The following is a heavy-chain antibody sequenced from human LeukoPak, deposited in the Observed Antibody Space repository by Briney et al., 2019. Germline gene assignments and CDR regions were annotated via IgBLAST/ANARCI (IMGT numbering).Heavy chain of an antibody. V-gene: IGHV3-23*01. Sequence: GGSLRLSCAASGFTFSSYGMHWVRQAPGKGLEWVSAISGSGGSTYYADSVKGRFTISRDNSKNTLYLQMNSLRAEDTAVYYCAKGSIAAAGTFDIWGQGTMVTVSS. J-gene: IGHJ3*02. CDR3: AKGSIAAAGTFDI. D-gene: IGHD6-13*01. CDR1: GFTFSSYG. CDR2: ISGSGGST.